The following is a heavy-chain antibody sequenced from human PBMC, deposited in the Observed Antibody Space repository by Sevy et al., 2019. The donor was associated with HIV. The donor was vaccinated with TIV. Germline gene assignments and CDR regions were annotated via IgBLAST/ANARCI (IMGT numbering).Heavy chain of an antibody. CDR2: ISNDGRRA. D-gene: IGHD3-9*01. J-gene: IGHJ4*02. Sequence: GGSLRLSCAASGSTFSNFWMHWVRQAPGKGLVWLSRISNDGRRASYADSLKGRFTISRDNAKNTAYLQINRLRAEDTAIYYCAGQERYIDRWGQGILVTVSS. CDR1: GSTFSNFW. CDR3: AGQERYIDR. V-gene: IGHV3-74*01.